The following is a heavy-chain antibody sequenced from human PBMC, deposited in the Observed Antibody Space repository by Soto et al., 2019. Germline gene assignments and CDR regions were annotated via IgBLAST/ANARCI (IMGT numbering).Heavy chain of an antibody. CDR3: ARGRSVVPAAMGVFYYYYGMDV. CDR1: GGSFSGYY. Sequence: SETLSLTCAVYGGSFSGYYWSWIRQPPGKGLEWIGEINHSGSTNYNPSLKSRVTISVDTSKNQFSLKLSSVTAADTAVYYCARGRSVVPAAMGVFYYYYGMDVWGQGTTVTVSS. CDR2: INHSGST. V-gene: IGHV4-34*01. J-gene: IGHJ6*02. D-gene: IGHD2-2*01.